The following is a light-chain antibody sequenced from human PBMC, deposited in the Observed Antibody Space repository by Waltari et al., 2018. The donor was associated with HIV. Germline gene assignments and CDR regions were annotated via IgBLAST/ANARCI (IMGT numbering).Light chain of an antibody. J-gene: IGLJ2*01. CDR1: TSNIGTNT. CDR2: INN. Sequence: QSVLTQPSSASGTPGQRVTISCSGSTSNIGTNTVSWYQQLPGTAPKLLIYINNQRPSGVPDRCSGSKSGTSASLAISGLQSEDEADYYCAVWDDSLNGVLFGGGTKLTVL. V-gene: IGLV1-44*01. CDR3: AVWDDSLNGVL.